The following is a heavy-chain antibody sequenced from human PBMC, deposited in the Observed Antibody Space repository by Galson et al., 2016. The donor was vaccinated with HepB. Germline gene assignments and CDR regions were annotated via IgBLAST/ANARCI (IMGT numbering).Heavy chain of an antibody. CDR1: GFTFSSYA. J-gene: IGHJ4*02. CDR3: ARDGSGKYYFDY. CDR2: ISYDGSNK. V-gene: IGHV3-30-3*01. Sequence: SLRLSCAASGFTFSSYAMHWVRQAPGKGLEWVAVISYDGSNKYYADSVKGRFTISRDNSKNTLYVQMNSLRAEDTAVYYCARDGSGKYYFDYWGQGTLVTVSS.